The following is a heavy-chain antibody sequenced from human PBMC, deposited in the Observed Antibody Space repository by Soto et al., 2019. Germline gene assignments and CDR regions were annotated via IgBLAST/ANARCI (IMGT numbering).Heavy chain of an antibody. CDR3: AKQIVATAASRFDP. Sequence: SETLSHTCTVSGGSISSYYWSWIRQPPGKGLEWIGYIYYSGSTNYNPSLKSRVTISVDTSKNQFSLKLSSVTAADTAVYYCAKQIVATAASRFDPWGQGTLVTVSS. D-gene: IGHD5-12*01. J-gene: IGHJ5*02. CDR1: GGSISSYY. V-gene: IGHV4-59*08. CDR2: IYYSGST.